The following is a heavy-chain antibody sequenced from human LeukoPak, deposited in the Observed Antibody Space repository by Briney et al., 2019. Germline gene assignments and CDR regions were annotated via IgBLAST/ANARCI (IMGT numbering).Heavy chain of an antibody. CDR2: IKQDGSQE. CDR3: AKELLRFAISPFDY. J-gene: IGHJ4*02. CDR1: GFTLSTYW. D-gene: IGHD2-15*01. Sequence: GGSLRLSCAASGFTLSTYWMSWVRQAPGKGLEWVAHIKQDGSQEYYVDSVRGRFTISRDNSKNTLYLQMNSLRAEDTTVYYCAKELLRFAISPFDYWGQGTLVTVSS. V-gene: IGHV3-7*01.